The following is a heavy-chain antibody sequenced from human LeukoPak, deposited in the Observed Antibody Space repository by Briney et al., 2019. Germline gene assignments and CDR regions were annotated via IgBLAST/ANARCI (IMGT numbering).Heavy chain of an antibody. Sequence: PGGSLRLSCAASGFTFSDYSMNWVRQALGEGLEWVSSISSSSTYMYYADSVKGRFTISRDNAKNSLYLQMNSLRAEDTAVYYCARRNLRSGSSPGFDPWGQGTLVTVSS. V-gene: IGHV3-21*01. CDR1: GFTFSDYS. J-gene: IGHJ5*02. CDR2: ISSSSTYM. D-gene: IGHD3-10*01. CDR3: ARRNLRSGSSPGFDP.